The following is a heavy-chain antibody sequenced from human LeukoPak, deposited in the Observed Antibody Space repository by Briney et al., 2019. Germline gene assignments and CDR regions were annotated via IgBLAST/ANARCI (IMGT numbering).Heavy chain of an antibody. CDR2: IYTSGST. J-gene: IGHJ6*03. V-gene: IGHV4-61*02. Sequence: SETLSLTCTVSGGSISSGSYYWSWIRQPAGKGLEWIGRIYTSGSTNYNPSLKSRVTISVDTSKNQFSLKLSSVTAADTAVCYCARSTYDFWSGYYYMDVWGKGTTVTVSS. CDR3: ARSTYDFWSGYYYMDV. D-gene: IGHD3-3*01. CDR1: GGSISSGSYY.